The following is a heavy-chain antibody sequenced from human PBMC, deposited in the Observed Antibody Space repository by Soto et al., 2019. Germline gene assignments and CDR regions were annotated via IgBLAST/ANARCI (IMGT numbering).Heavy chain of an antibody. Sequence: GASVKVSCKASGYTFTGYYMHWVRQAPGQGLEWMGWINPNSGGTNYAQKFQGWVTMTRDTSISTAYMELSRLRSDDTAVYYCARGPKYSSSSGWCGMDVWGQGTTVTVSS. CDR2: INPNSGGT. CDR1: GYTFTGYY. V-gene: IGHV1-2*04. J-gene: IGHJ6*02. D-gene: IGHD6-6*01. CDR3: ARGPKYSSSSGWCGMDV.